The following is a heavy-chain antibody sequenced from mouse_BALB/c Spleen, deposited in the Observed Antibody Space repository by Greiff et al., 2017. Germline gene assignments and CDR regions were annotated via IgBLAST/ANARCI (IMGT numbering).Heavy chain of an antibody. J-gene: IGHJ2*01. CDR1: GFTFSSYA. CDR2: ISSGGSYT. CDR3: ARHDYDPLFDY. Sequence: EVKVEESGGGLVKPGGSLKLSCAASGFTFSSYAMSWVRQTPEKRLEWVATISSGGSYTYYPDSVKGRFTISRDNAKNTLYLQMSSLRSEDTAMYYCARHDYDPLFDYWGQGTTLTVSS. D-gene: IGHD2-4*01. V-gene: IGHV5-9-3*01.